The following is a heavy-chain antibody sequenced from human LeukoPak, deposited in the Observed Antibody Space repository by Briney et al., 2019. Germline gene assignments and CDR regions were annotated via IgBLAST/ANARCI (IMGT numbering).Heavy chain of an antibody. Sequence: SETLSLTCTVSGGSISSYYWSWIRQPAGKGLEWIGRIYTSGSTNYNPSLKSRVTISVDKSKNQFSLKLSPVTAADTAVYYCARDFQGSGSYYVPGAFDIWGQGTMVTVSS. J-gene: IGHJ3*02. V-gene: IGHV4-4*07. CDR1: GGSISSYY. D-gene: IGHD3-10*01. CDR3: ARDFQGSGSYYVPGAFDI. CDR2: IYTSGST.